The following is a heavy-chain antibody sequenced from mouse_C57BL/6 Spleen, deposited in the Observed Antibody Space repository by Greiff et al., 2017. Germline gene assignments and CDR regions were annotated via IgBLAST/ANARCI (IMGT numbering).Heavy chain of an antibody. Sequence: QVQLKESGPGLVAPSQSLSITCTVSGFSLTSYGVHWVRQPPGKGLEWLVVIWSDGSTTYNSALKSRLSISKDNSKSQVFLKMNSLQTDDTAMYYCARHRYYGSSYRGDPYAMDYWGQGTSVTVSS. J-gene: IGHJ4*01. D-gene: IGHD1-1*01. V-gene: IGHV2-6-1*01. CDR1: GFSLTSYG. CDR2: IWSDGST. CDR3: ARHRYYGSSYRGDPYAMDY.